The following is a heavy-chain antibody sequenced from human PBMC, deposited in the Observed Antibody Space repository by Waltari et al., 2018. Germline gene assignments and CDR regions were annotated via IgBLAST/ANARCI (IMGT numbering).Heavy chain of an antibody. CDR2: IWDDGSNK. Sequence: QVQLVESGGGVVQPGRSLRLSCAASGYTFSSYGMPWVRQAPGKGLELVAVIWDDGSNKYYADSVKGRFTISRDNSKNTLYLQMNSLRAEDTAMYYCAKEGTSSGGPYYFDYWGQGTLVTVSS. V-gene: IGHV3-30*18. J-gene: IGHJ4*02. CDR1: GYTFSSYG. D-gene: IGHD2-15*01. CDR3: AKEGTSSGGPYYFDY.